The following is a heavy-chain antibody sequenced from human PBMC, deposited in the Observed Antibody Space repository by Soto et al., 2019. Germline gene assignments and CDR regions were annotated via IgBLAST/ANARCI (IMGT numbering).Heavy chain of an antibody. D-gene: IGHD3-10*01. J-gene: IGHJ6*02. Sequence: ASVKVSCKASGGTFSSYAISWVRQAPGQGLEWMGGIIPIFGTANYAQKFQGRVTITADESTSTAYMELSSLRSEDTAVYYCATYYYGSGSYMGYGMDVWGQGTTVTVSS. CDR2: IIPIFGTA. CDR1: GGTFSSYA. V-gene: IGHV1-69*13. CDR3: ATYYYGSGSYMGYGMDV.